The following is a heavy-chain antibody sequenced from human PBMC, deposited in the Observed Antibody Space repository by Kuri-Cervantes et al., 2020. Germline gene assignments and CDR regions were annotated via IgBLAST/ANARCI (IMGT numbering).Heavy chain of an antibody. CDR3: ARTGRPYNDFWSGYYTDDWFDS. CDR2: INHSGSA. V-gene: IGHV4/OR15-8*01. J-gene: IGHJ5*01. Sequence: SETLSLTCVVSGDSISSNNWWSWVRQPPGKGLEWIGEINHSGSAKYESSLRSRLTISVDTSKSQVSLKLRSVTAADTAIYYCARTGRPYNDFWSGYYTDDWFDSWGQGTLVTVSS. D-gene: IGHD3-3*01. CDR1: GDSISSNNW.